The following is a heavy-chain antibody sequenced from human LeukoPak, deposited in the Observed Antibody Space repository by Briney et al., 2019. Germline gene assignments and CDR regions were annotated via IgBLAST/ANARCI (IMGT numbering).Heavy chain of an antibody. CDR2: ISPHSGVT. D-gene: IGHD5-12*01. J-gene: IGHJ4*02. V-gene: IGHV1-2*02. CDR3: ARELRGSGYDLFDY. CDR1: GYTFTGDS. Sequence: ASVLGSCKASGYTFTGDSMLWVRQAPGQGLEWMGWISPHSGVTNYAQKFQGRVTMTWDTPISTAYMELSRLTSDDTAVYYCARELRGSGYDLFDYWGQGTLVTVSS.